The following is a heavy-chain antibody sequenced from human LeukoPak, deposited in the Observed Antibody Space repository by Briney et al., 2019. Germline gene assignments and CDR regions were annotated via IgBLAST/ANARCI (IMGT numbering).Heavy chain of an antibody. Sequence: GRSLRLSCAASGFTFSSYAMHWVRQAPGKGLEWVAVISYDGSNKYYADSVKGRFTISRDNSKNTLYLQMNSLRAEDTAVYYCARSLSGTGYYGDYWGQGTLVTVSS. CDR2: ISYDGSNK. CDR3: ARSLSGTGYYGDY. CDR1: GFTFSSYA. D-gene: IGHD3/OR15-3a*01. J-gene: IGHJ4*02. V-gene: IGHV3-30-3*01.